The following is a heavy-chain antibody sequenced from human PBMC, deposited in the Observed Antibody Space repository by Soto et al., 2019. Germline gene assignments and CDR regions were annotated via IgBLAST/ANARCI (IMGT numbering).Heavy chain of an antibody. J-gene: IGHJ4*02. CDR1: GDTFSIYT. CDR3: ARDRDNSNWPNFDF. CDR2: VIPIFDIT. Sequence: QVQLVQSGSEVNKPGSSVKVSCKASGDTFSIYTISWVRQAPGQGLEWMGRVIPIFDITSYTQRFQGRVTITADKSTTSVYMELSSLRSEDTAVYYCARDRDNSNWPNFDFWGQGTLVTVSS. D-gene: IGHD6-13*01. V-gene: IGHV1-69*02.